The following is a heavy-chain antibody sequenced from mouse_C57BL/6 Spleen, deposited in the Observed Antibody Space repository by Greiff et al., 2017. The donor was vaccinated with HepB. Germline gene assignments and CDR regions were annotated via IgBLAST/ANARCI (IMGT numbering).Heavy chain of an antibody. CDR3: ARPYGSSSLAY. J-gene: IGHJ3*01. V-gene: IGHV5-17*01. D-gene: IGHD1-1*01. CDR1: GFTFSDYG. Sequence: EVHLVESGGGLVKPGGSLKLSCAASGFTFSDYGMHWVRQAPEKGLEWVAYISSGSSTIYYADTVKGRFTISRDNAKNTLFLQRTSLRSEDTAMYYCARPYGSSSLAYWGQGTLVTVSA. CDR2: ISSGSSTI.